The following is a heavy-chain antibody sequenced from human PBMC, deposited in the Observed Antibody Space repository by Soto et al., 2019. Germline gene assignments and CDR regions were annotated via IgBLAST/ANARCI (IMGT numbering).Heavy chain of an antibody. CDR3: XXXXRVTNYLYYGMDV. CDR2: IAFDGSQE. V-gene: IGHV3-30*03. CDR1: GFSFNTSG. Sequence: QVQLVESGGGVVQPGRALRLSCAASGFSFNTSGMHWVRQAPGKGLEWVAVIAFDGSQEFYGDSVRGRFTISRDNSKNTLFLQMXSLTPXXTXXXXXXXXXRVTNYLYYGMDVWGQGTTVTVSS. J-gene: IGHJ6*02. D-gene: IGHD2-21*02.